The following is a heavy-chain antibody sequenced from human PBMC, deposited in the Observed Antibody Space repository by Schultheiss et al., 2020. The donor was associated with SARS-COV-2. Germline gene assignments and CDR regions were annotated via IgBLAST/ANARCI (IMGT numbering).Heavy chain of an antibody. CDR2: IDPSDSYT. CDR1: GYSFTSYW. Sequence: GESLKISCKGSGYSFTSYWISWVRQMPGKGLEWMGRIDPSDSYTNYSPSFQGHVTISADKSISTAYLQWSSLKASDTAMYYCARTYYDFWSGYYNPFYYYYYMDVWGKGTTVTVSS. CDR3: ARTYYDFWSGYYNPFYYYYYMDV. J-gene: IGHJ6*03. D-gene: IGHD3-3*01. V-gene: IGHV5-10-1*01.